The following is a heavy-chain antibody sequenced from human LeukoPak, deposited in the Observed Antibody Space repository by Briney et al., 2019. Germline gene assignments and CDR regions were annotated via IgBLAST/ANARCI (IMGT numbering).Heavy chain of an antibody. V-gene: IGHV3-30*03. J-gene: IGHJ6*04. D-gene: IGHD2-15*01. CDR2: ISYDGSNK. CDR1: GFTFSSYG. CDR3: ARELLGMDV. Sequence: GRSLRLSCAASGFTFSSYGMHWVRQAPGKGLEWVAVISYDGSNKYYADSVKGRFTISRDNSKNTLYLQMNSLRAEDTAVYYCARELLGMDVWGKGTTVTVSS.